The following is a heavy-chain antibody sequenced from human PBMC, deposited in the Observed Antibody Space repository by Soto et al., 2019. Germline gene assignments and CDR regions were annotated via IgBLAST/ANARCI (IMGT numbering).Heavy chain of an antibody. CDR2: IYYSGTT. J-gene: IGHJ4*02. CDR1: GYSISSSNW. CDR3: AKGEVQGPSEY. D-gene: IGHD1-26*01. Sequence: PSETLSLTCAVSGYSISSSNWWGWIRQPPGKGLEWIGYIYYSGTTYYNPSLKSRVTMSVDTSKNQFSLKLTSVTAVDTAVYYCAKGEVQGPSEYWGEGAVVTVS. V-gene: IGHV4-28*03.